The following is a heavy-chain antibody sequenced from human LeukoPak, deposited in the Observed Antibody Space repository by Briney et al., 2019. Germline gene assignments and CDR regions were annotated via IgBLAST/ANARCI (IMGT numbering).Heavy chain of an antibody. V-gene: IGHV4-4*07. CDR1: GGSVSTYY. CDR2: IFTSGST. J-gene: IGHJ4*02. CDR3: ARVTGMRYFDS. D-gene: IGHD3-9*01. Sequence: SEALSLTCNVSGGSVSTYYWSWIRQPAGKGLEWIGRIFTSGSTSYNPSLKSRVTMSEDTSKNQFSLKLSSVTAADTTVYYCARVTGMRYFDSWGPGTLVTVSS.